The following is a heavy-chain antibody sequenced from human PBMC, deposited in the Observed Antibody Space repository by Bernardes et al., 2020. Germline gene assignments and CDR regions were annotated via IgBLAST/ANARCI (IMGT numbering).Heavy chain of an antibody. CDR1: GFTFSSYG. J-gene: IGHJ6*02. CDR3: ASLGACSGGSCVNYYYGMDV. CDR2: ISYDGSNK. D-gene: IGHD2-15*01. Sequence: VGSLRLSCAASGFTFSSYGMHWVRQAPGKGLEWVAVISYDGSNKYYADSVKGRFTISRDNSKNTLYLQMNSLRAEDTAVYYCASLGACSGGSCVNYYYGMDVWGQGTTVTVSS. V-gene: IGHV3-30*03.